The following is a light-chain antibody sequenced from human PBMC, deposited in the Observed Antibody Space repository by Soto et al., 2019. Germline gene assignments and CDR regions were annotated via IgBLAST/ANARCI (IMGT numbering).Light chain of an antibody. CDR1: QSVLSS. CDR3: QQYNNWPLT. CDR2: AAS. J-gene: IGKJ4*01. V-gene: IGKV3-15*01. Sequence: EIVMTQSPGTLSASPGERATLSCRASQSVLSSLAWYQQKPGQPPRLLIYAASTRATGIPARFSGSGSGTEFTLTISSLQSEDFAVYYCQQYNNWPLTFGGGTKVDIK.